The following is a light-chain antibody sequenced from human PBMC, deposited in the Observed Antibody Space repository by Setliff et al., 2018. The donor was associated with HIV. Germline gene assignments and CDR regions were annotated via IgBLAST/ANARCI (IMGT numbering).Light chain of an antibody. V-gene: IGLV1-44*01. CDR1: SSNIGSNP. Sequence: QSVLTQPPSASGSPGQRVTIPCSGSSSNIGSNPVNWYQQLPGAAPKLLIYRDSERPSGVPGRFSGSKSGTSASLVISGLRSEDEADYYCAAWDASLKAVFGGGTK. CDR3: AAWDASLKAV. J-gene: IGLJ2*01. CDR2: RDS.